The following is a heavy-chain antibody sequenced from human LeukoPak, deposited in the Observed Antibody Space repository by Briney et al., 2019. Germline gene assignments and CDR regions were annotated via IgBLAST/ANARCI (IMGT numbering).Heavy chain of an antibody. D-gene: IGHD2/OR15-2a*01. CDR1: GFPLSSYW. CDR2: IRADGTRI. Sequence: PGGSLRLSCAASGFPLSSYWMHWVRQAPGKGLEWVAQIRADGTRIVYGDSVKGRFTISRDNARNMLFLQMNSLRPEDSAVYYCARDDVSPQAIDIWGQGTMVTVSS. V-gene: IGHV3-74*01. J-gene: IGHJ3*02. CDR3: ARDDVSPQAIDI.